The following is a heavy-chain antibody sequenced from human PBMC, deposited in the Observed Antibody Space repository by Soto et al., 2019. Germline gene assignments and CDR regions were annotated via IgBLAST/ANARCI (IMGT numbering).Heavy chain of an antibody. CDR3: AKRCRVGSGYPRNNWFDP. CDR2: ISYDGSNK. Sequence: QVQLVESGGGVVQPGRSLRLSCAASGFTFSSYDMHWVRQAPGKGLEWVALISYDGSNKYYADSVKGRFTISRDNSKNTLYLQMNSLRAEDTAVYYCAKRCRVGSGYPRNNWFDPWGQGTLVTVSS. J-gene: IGHJ5*02. CDR1: GFTFSSYD. D-gene: IGHD3-22*01. V-gene: IGHV3-30*18.